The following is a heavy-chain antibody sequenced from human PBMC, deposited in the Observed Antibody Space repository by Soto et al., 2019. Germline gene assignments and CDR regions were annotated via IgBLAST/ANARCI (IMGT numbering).Heavy chain of an antibody. CDR3: ARAENYYDSSAYYPPLDY. CDR1: GGTFSSYA. V-gene: IGHV1-69*13. J-gene: IGHJ4*02. Sequence: ASVKVSCKASGGTFSSYAVSWVRQAPGQGLEWMGGIIPIFGSPNYAQKFQGRVTITADESTSTAYMELSSLRSEDTAVYYCARAENYYDSSAYYPPLDYWGQGTLVTVS. CDR2: IIPIFGSP. D-gene: IGHD3-22*01.